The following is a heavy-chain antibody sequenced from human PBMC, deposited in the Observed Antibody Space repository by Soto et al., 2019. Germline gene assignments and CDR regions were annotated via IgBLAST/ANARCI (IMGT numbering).Heavy chain of an antibody. Sequence: GESLKISCKGSGYSFTSYWISWVRQMPGKGLEWMGRIDPSDSYINYNPSFQGHVTISADKSISTAFLQWSSLKASDTAIYYCTSVKFYGSHWPWWVQGTLVTLSA. CDR1: GYSFTSYW. CDR2: IDPSDSYI. J-gene: IGHJ4*02. D-gene: IGHD1-26*01. CDR3: TSVKFYGSHWPW. V-gene: IGHV5-10-1*01.